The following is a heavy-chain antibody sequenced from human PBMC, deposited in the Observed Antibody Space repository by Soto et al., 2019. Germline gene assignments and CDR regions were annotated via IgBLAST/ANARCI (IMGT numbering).Heavy chain of an antibody. D-gene: IGHD6-25*01. Sequence: QVQLQESGPGLVKPSETLSLSCTVSNGSISNYYWNWIRRPAGKGLEWIGRVYSSGSASYNPSLRSRVTMSVDTSKNQFSLKLKSVTAADTAVYYCARSGHKEGWFDPWGQGTLVTVSS. CDR2: VYSSGSA. V-gene: IGHV4-4*07. CDR1: NGSISNYY. J-gene: IGHJ5*02. CDR3: ARSGHKEGWFDP.